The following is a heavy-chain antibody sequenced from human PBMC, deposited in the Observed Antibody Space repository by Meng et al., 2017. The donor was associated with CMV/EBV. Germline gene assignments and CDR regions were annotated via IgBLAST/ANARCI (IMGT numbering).Heavy chain of an antibody. V-gene: IGHV3-30-3*01. Sequence: GGSLRLSFAASGFTFSSYAMHWVRQAPGKGLEWVAVISYDGSNKYYADSVKGRFTISRDNSKNTLYLQMNSLRAEDTAVYYCARDQGSGSYDYWGQGTLVTVSS. CDR3: ARDQGSGSYDY. J-gene: IGHJ4*02. CDR2: ISYDGSNK. CDR1: GFTFSSYA. D-gene: IGHD3-10*01.